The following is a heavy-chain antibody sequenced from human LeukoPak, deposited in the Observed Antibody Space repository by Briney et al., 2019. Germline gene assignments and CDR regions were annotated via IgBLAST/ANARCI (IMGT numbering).Heavy chain of an antibody. V-gene: IGHV3-53*01. D-gene: IGHD4-17*01. J-gene: IGHJ4*02. CDR2: IYSGGST. Sequence: GGSLRLSCAASGFTVSSNYMSWVRQAPRKGLEWVSVIYSGGSTYYADSVKGRFTISRDNSKNTLYLQMNSLRAEDTAVYYCARDPTQYLRYGHFDSWGQGILVTVSS. CDR3: ARDPTQYLRYGHFDS. CDR1: GFTVSSNY.